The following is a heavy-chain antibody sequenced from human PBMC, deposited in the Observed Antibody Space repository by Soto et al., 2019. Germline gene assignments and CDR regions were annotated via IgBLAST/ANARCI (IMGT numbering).Heavy chain of an antibody. Sequence: QVQLVESGGGVVQPGRSLRLSCAASGFPFTSYGMHWVREGPGKGLEWLSVISYDGTNKFYADSVKGQFTISRDNSKNTMYLKMNSLRPDDTALYYCVGGQFYIGYRGKGNLVIVSS. J-gene: IGHJ4*02. CDR2: ISYDGTNK. D-gene: IGHD3-10*01. V-gene: IGHV3-30*03. CDR3: VGGQFYIGY. CDR1: GFPFTSYG.